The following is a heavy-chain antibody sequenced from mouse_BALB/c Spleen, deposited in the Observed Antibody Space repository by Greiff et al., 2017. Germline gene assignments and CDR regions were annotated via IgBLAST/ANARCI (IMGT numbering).Heavy chain of an antibody. V-gene: IGHV1-9*01. J-gene: IGHJ4*01. D-gene: IGHD3-2*01. CDR3: ARKGQLGRTLSYAMDY. Sequence: QVQLKESGAELMKPGASVKISCKATGYSFSSYWIEWVKQRPGHGLEWIGEILPGSGSTNYNEKIKGKATFTADTSSNTAYMQLSSLTSEDSAVYYCARKGQLGRTLSYAMDYWGQGTSVTVSS. CDR1: GYSFSSYW. CDR2: ILPGSGST.